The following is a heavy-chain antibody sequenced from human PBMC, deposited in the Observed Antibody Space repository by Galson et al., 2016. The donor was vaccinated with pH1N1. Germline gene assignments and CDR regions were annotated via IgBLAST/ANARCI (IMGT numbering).Heavy chain of an antibody. J-gene: IGHJ4*02. CDR1: GGTFSSYA. Sequence: SVKVSCKAPGGTFSSYAISWVRQAPGQGLEWMGGIIGMFGITNYAQKFQGRVTITAEELTSTAYMELTSLRSDDTAVYYCARGRGYTYGYVDNWGQGTLVTVSS. V-gene: IGHV1-69*13. CDR3: ARGRGYTYGYVDN. D-gene: IGHD5-12*01. CDR2: IIGMFGIT.